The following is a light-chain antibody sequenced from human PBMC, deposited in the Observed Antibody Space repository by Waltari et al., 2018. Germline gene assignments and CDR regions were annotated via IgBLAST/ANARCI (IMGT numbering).Light chain of an antibody. CDR1: KSVGKY. J-gene: IGKJ1*01. CDR3: QKYRSLPAT. Sequence: EVVLTQSPGTLSLSPGEGATLYCRASKSVGKYLAWYHQRPGQGPRLLIYHASIRATGIPDRFSGSGSETDFSLTISRLEPEDFAVYYCQKYRSLPATFGQGTKVEI. V-gene: IGKV3-20*01. CDR2: HAS.